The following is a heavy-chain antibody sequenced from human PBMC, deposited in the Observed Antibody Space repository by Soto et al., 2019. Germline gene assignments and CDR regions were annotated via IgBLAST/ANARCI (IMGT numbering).Heavy chain of an antibody. J-gene: IGHJ6*02. CDR1: GFTVSSNY. D-gene: IGHD2-2*01. Sequence: GGSLRLSCAASGFTVSSNYMSWVRQAPEKGLEWVSVIYSGGSTYYADSVKGRFTISRDNSKNTLYLQMNSLRAEDTAVYYCARDRIVVVPAAMSYYYGMDGWGQGTTVTVSS. CDR2: IYSGGST. V-gene: IGHV3-53*01. CDR3: ARDRIVVVPAAMSYYYGMDG.